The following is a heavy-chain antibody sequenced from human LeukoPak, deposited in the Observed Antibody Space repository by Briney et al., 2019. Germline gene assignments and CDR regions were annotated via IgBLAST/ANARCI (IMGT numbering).Heavy chain of an antibody. CDR3: AGASGSYPAYYFDY. Sequence: SETLSLTRTVSGGSISSYYWSWIRQPAGKGLEWIGRIYTSGSTNYNPSLKSRVTMSVDTSKNQFSLKLSSVTAADTAVYYCAGASGSYPAYYFDYWGQGTLVTVSS. V-gene: IGHV4-4*07. CDR1: GGSISSYY. J-gene: IGHJ4*02. CDR2: IYTSGST. D-gene: IGHD1-26*01.